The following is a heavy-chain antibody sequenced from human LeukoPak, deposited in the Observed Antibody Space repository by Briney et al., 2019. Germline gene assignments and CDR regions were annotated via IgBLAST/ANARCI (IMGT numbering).Heavy chain of an antibody. CDR1: GFTFSSYS. D-gene: IGHD3-10*01. CDR3: AKGEDYYGSGSYYN. V-gene: IGHV3-21*04. CDR2: ISSSSSYI. Sequence: GGSLRLSCAASGFTFSSYSMNWVRQAPGKGLEWVSSISSSSSYIYYADSVKGRFTISRDNSKNTLYLQMNSLRAEDTAVYYCAKGEDYYGSGSYYNWGQGTLVTVSS. J-gene: IGHJ4*02.